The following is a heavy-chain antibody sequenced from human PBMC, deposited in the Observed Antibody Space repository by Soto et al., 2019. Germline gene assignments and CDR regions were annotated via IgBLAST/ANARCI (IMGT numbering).Heavy chain of an antibody. CDR3: AREVRVLYDFWSGYSSSGWFDP. Sequence: QVQLVQSGAEVKKPGSSVKVSCKASGGTFSSYAISWVRQAPGQGLEWMGGIIPIFGTANYAQKFQGRVTITADESTSTAYMELSSLRSEDTAVYYCAREVRVLYDFWSGYSSSGWFDPWGQGTLVTVSS. J-gene: IGHJ5*02. D-gene: IGHD3-3*01. CDR2: IIPIFGTA. CDR1: GGTFSSYA. V-gene: IGHV1-69*01.